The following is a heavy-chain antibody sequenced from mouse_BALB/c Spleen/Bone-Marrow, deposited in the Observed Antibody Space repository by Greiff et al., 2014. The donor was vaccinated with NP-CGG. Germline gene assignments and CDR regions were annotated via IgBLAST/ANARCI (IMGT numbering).Heavy chain of an antibody. D-gene: IGHD2-1*01. J-gene: IGHJ1*01. V-gene: IGHV7-3*02. Sequence: EVKLMESGGGLVQPGGSLRLSCATSGFTSTDYYMSWVRQPPGKALEWLGFIRNKANGYTTEYSASVEGRFTISRDNSQSILYLQMNTLRAEDSATYYCARDKNYGSYWYFDVWGAGTTVTVSS. CDR2: IRNKANGYTT. CDR1: GFTSTDYY. CDR3: ARDKNYGSYWYFDV.